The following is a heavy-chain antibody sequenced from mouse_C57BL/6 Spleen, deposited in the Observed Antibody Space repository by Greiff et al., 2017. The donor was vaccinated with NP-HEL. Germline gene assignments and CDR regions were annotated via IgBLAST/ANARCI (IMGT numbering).Heavy chain of an antibody. D-gene: IGHD2-5*01. CDR3: ARSLYSNYFDY. V-gene: IGHV1-22*01. Sequence: EVKLMESGPELVKPGASVKMSCKASGYTFTDYNMYWVKQSHGKSLEWIGYLNPNNGGTSYNQKFKGKATLTVDKSSSTAYMELGRLTSEYSAGYYYARSLYSNYFDYWGQGTTLTVSS. J-gene: IGHJ2*01. CDR2: LNPNNGGT. CDR1: GYTFTDYN.